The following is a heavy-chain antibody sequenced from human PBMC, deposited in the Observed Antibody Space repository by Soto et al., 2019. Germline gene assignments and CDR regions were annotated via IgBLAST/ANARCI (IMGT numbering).Heavy chain of an antibody. CDR2: ISYDGSNK. CDR3: AREFSSSSGVWDDYYYYYGMDV. Sequence: VGSLRLSCAASGFTFSSYAMHWVRQAPGKGLEWVAVISYDGSNKYYADSVKGRFTISRDNSKNTLYLQMNSLRAEDTAVYYCAREFSSSSGVWDDYYYYYGMDVWGQGTTVTVSS. D-gene: IGHD6-6*01. V-gene: IGHV3-30-3*01. J-gene: IGHJ6*02. CDR1: GFTFSSYA.